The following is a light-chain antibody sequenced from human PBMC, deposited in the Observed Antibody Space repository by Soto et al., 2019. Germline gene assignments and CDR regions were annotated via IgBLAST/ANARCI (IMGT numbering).Light chain of an antibody. CDR2: DVN. Sequence: QSVLTQPAYVSGSPGQSITISCTGTSSDVGGYNYVSWYQQLPGKAPKLIIYDVNNRPSGVSNRFSASKSANAASLTISGLQAEDEADYYCTSYTSSNSLYVFGTGTKVTVL. CDR3: TSYTSSNSLYV. CDR1: SSDVGGYNY. V-gene: IGLV2-14*03. J-gene: IGLJ1*01.